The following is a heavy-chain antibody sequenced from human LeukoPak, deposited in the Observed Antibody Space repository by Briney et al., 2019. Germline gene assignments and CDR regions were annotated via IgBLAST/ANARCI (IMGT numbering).Heavy chain of an antibody. Sequence: GGSLRLSCAASGFTFSSYSMNWVRQAPGKGLEWVSSISSSSSYIYYADSVKGRFTISRDNAKNSLYLQMNSLRAEDTAVYYCAKDSLRATNLDYWGQGTLVTVSS. CDR1: GFTFSSYS. J-gene: IGHJ4*02. CDR2: ISSSSSYI. D-gene: IGHD5-24*01. CDR3: AKDSLRATNLDY. V-gene: IGHV3-21*01.